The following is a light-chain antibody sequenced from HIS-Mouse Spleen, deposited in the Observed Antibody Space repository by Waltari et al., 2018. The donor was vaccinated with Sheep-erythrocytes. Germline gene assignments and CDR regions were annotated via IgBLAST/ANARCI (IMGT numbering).Light chain of an antibody. J-gene: IGLJ1*01. CDR2: EGS. CDR3: CSYAGSSTFHV. V-gene: IGLV2-23*01. CDR1: SSDVGSYNL. Sequence: QSALTQPASVSGSPGQSITISCTGTSSDVGSYNLVSWYQQHPGKAPKPMIYEGSKRPSGVSNRFSGSKSGNTASLTISGLQAEDEADYYCCSYAGSSTFHVFGTGTKVTVL.